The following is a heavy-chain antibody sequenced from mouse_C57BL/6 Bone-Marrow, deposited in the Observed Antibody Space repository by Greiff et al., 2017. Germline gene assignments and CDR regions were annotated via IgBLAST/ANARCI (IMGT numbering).Heavy chain of an antibody. CDR3: ASLGLYYGAY. J-gene: IGHJ3*01. V-gene: IGHV1-55*01. Sequence: QVQLQQPGAELVKPGASVKMSCTASGYTFTSYWITWVKQRPGQGLEWIGDIYPGSGSTNYTEKFKGKATLTVDPSSSTAYLQLSSLTSEDSAVYYCASLGLYYGAYWGQGTLVTVSA. D-gene: IGHD1-1*01. CDR2: IYPGSGST. CDR1: GYTFTSYW.